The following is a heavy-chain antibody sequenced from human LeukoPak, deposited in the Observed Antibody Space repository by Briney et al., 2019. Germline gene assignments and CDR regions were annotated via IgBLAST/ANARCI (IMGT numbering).Heavy chain of an antibody. CDR1: GGTFSSYA. CDR3: ATSPTGDSPGY. J-gene: IGHJ4*02. V-gene: IGHV1-69*01. D-gene: IGHD2-21*02. Sequence: ASVKVSCKASGGTFSSYAISWVRQAPGQGLEWMGGIIPILRTANYAQKFQGRVTITADESTSTAYMELSSLRSEDTALYYCATSPTGDSPGYWGQGTLVTVSS. CDR2: IIPILRTA.